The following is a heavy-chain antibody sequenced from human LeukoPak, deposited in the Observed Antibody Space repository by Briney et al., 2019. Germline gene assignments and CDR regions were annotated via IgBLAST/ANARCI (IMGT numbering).Heavy chain of an antibody. CDR3: ARYGDYTPYYFDY. CDR1: GFTFSGYG. V-gene: IGHV3-7*01. J-gene: IGHJ4*02. CDR2: IKQEGSEK. Sequence: GGSLRLSCAASGFTFSGYGMSWVRRAPGKGLEWVANIKQEGSEKYYVDSAKGRFTISRDNAKNSLYLQMNSLRAEYTAVYYCARYGDYTPYYFDYWGQGTLVTVSS. D-gene: IGHD4-17*01.